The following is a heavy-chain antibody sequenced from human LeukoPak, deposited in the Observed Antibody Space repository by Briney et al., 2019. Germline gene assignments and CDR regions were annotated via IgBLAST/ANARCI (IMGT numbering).Heavy chain of an antibody. Sequence: PGGSLRLSCAASGFTFSSYAMSWVRQAPGKGLEWVSVIYSGGSTYYADSVKGRFTISRDNSKNTLYLQMNSQRAEDTAVYYCARGASGSGSYGDNWFDPWGQGTLVTVSS. V-gene: IGHV3-66*01. CDR1: GFTFSSYA. D-gene: IGHD3-10*01. CDR3: ARGASGSGSYGDNWFDP. CDR2: IYSGGST. J-gene: IGHJ5*02.